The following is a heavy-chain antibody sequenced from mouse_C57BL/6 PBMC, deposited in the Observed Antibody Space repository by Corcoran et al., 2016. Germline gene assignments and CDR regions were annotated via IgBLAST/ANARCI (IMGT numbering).Heavy chain of an antibody. CDR1: GYSFTSYY. CDR2: IYPGSGNT. V-gene: IGHV1-66*01. J-gene: IGHJ2*01. CDR3: AREERSYFDY. Sequence: QVQLQQSGPELVKPRASVKISCKASGYSFTSYYIHWVKQRPGQGLEWIGWIYPGSGNTKYNEKFKGKATLTADTSSSTAYMQLSSLTSEDSAVYYCAREERSYFDYWGQGTTLTVSS.